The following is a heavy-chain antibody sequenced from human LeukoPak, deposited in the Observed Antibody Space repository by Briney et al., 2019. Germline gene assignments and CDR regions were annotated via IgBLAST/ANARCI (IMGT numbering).Heavy chain of an antibody. CDR1: GFTFSSYG. V-gene: IGHV3-33*01. Sequence: GGSLRLSCAASGFTFSSYGMHWVRQAPGKGLEWVAVIWYDGSNKYYADSVKGRFTISRDNSKNTLYLQMNSLRAKDTAVYYCARDSPTFTFGGVIVTGDDAFDIWGQGTMVTVSS. D-gene: IGHD3-16*02. CDR2: IWYDGSNK. J-gene: IGHJ3*02. CDR3: ARDSPTFTFGGVIVTGDDAFDI.